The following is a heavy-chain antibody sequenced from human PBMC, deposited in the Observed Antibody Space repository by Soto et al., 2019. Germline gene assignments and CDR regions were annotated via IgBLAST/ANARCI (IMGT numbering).Heavy chain of an antibody. CDR3: ARVREYYGSGGYYLFGY. V-gene: IGHV4-61*01. Sequence: PSETLSLTCTVSGGSVSSGSYYWIWIRHPPGKGLEWIGYIYYSGSTNYNPSLKSRVTISVDTSKNQFSLKLSSVTAADTAVYYCARVREYYGSGGYYLFGYWGQGTLVTVSS. CDR2: IYYSGST. CDR1: GGSVSSGSYY. D-gene: IGHD3-10*01. J-gene: IGHJ4*02.